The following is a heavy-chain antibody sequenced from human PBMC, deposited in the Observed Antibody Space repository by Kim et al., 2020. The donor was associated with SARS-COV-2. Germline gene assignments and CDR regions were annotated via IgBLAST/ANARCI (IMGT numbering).Heavy chain of an antibody. V-gene: IGHV4-39*01. CDR2: T. Sequence: TYFNPSRKGRLPIAVDTSKNQFSRKLSSVTAADTAVYYCAGRVLWYFDLWGRGTLVTVSS. CDR3: AGRVLWYFDL. D-gene: IGHD3-16*01. J-gene: IGHJ2*01.